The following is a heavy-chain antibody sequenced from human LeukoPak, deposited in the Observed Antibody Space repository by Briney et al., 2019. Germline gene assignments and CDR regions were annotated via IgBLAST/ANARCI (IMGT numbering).Heavy chain of an antibody. CDR3: ARLGGNLSR. CDR2: ITARDSNT. D-gene: IGHD2-2*01. J-gene: IGHJ4*02. CDR1: GFNFMTSD. V-gene: IGHV3-48*03. Sequence: PGGSLRLSCVASGFNFMTSDMSWVRQAPGKGLNWIAYITARDSNTYYADSVKGRFTVSRDNIKSSLYLQMNTLRAEDTAMYYCARLGGNLSRRGQGTLVTVSS.